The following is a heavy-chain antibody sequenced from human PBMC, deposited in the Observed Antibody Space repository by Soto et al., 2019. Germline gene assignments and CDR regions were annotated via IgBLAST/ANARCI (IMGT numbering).Heavy chain of an antibody. Sequence: PVGSLRLSCAASGFTFSSYSMNWVRQAPGKGLEWVSSISSSSYIYYADSVKGRFTISRDNAKNSLYLQMNSLRAEDTAVYYCARDWEEVGANYYYYGMDVWGQGTTVTVS. V-gene: IGHV3-21*01. D-gene: IGHD1-26*01. CDR1: GFTFSSYS. CDR2: ISSSSYI. CDR3: ARDWEEVGANYYYYGMDV. J-gene: IGHJ6*02.